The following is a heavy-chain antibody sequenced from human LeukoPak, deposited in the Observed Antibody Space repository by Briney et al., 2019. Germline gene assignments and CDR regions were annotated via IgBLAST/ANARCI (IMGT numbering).Heavy chain of an antibody. V-gene: IGHV3-73*01. CDR3: TRLHYDSSGYPYDAFDI. CDR1: GFTFSAYG. Sequence: GGSLRLSCAAPGFTFSAYGMHWVRQASGKGLEWVGRIRSKANSYATAYAASVKGRFTISRDDSKNTAYLQMNSLKTEDTAVYYCTRLHYDSSGYPYDAFDIWGQGTMVTVSS. CDR2: IRSKANSYAT. J-gene: IGHJ3*02. D-gene: IGHD3-22*01.